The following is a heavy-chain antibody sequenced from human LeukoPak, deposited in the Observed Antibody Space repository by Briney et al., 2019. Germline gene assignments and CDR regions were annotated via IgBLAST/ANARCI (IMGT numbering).Heavy chain of an antibody. Sequence: GGSLRLSCAASGFTFSSYSMNWVRQAPGKGLEWVSYISSSSSTIYYADSVKGRFTISRDNAKNSLYLQMNSLRADDTAVYYCARGGLLWFGELSRDTYYFDYWGQGTLVTVSS. V-gene: IGHV3-48*04. CDR2: ISSSSSTI. CDR3: ARGGLLWFGELSRDTYYFDY. CDR1: GFTFSSYS. J-gene: IGHJ4*02. D-gene: IGHD3-10*01.